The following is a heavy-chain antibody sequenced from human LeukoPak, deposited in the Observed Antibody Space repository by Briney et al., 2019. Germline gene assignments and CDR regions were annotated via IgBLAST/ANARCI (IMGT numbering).Heavy chain of an antibody. CDR3: ARDDRDGYNYFDY. CDR1: GGTFSSYA. D-gene: IGHD5-24*01. CDR2: IIPILGIA. Sequence: ASVKVSCKASGGTFSSYAISWVRQAPGQGLEWMGRIIPILGIANCAQKFQGRVTITADKSTSTAYMELSSPRSEDTAVYYCARDDRDGYNYFDYWGQGTLVTVSS. J-gene: IGHJ4*02. V-gene: IGHV1-69*04.